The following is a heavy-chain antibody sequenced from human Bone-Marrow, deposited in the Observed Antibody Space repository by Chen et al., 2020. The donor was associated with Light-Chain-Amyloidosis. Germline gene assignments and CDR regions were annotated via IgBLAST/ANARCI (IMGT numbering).Heavy chain of an antibody. CDR2: ISGSGGST. D-gene: IGHD3-10*01. CDR1: GFPFSSHA. V-gene: IGHV3-23*01. J-gene: IGHJ4*02. CDR3: AKSPYYYGSGSYYNLFDY. Sequence: EVQLLESGGGLVQPGGSLRLSCAASGFPFSSHAMRWVRQAPGKGLEWVSAISGSGGSTYYADSVKGRFTISRDNSKNTLYLQMNSLRAEDTAVYYCAKSPYYYGSGSYYNLFDYWGQGTLVTVSS.